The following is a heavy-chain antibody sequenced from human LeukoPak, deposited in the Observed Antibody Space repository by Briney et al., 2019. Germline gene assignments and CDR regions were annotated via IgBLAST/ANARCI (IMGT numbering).Heavy chain of an antibody. Sequence: SETLSLTCTVSGGSISSYYWSWIRQPPGKGLEWIGYIYYSGSTNYNPSLKSRVTISVDTSKNQFSLKLSSVTAADTAVYFCARHGTQGAFDIWGQGTMVTVSS. CDR1: GGSISSYY. J-gene: IGHJ3*02. V-gene: IGHV4-59*08. CDR3: ARHGTQGAFDI. CDR2: IYYSGST.